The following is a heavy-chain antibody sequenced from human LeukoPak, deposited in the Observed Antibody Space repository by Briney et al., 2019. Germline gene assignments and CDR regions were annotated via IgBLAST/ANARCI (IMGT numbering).Heavy chain of an antibody. J-gene: IGHJ4*02. Sequence: PGGSLRLSCAASGFIVSTNYMTWVRQAPGKGLEWVDNIKEDGSEKFHVGSVRGRFSISRDNVKNSVYLQMNSWRAEDTAVYYCARGTKPDSSGYYFDYWGQGTLVTVSS. V-gene: IGHV3-7*01. D-gene: IGHD3-22*01. CDR2: IKEDGSEK. CDR1: GFIVSTNY. CDR3: ARGTKPDSSGYYFDY.